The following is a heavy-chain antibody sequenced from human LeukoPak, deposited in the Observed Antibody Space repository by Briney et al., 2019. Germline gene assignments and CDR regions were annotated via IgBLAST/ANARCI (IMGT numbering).Heavy chain of an antibody. V-gene: IGHV4-59*01. CDR1: GGSISSYY. J-gene: IGHJ6*04. Sequence: SETLSLACNVSGGSISSYYWSWIRQPPGKGLEWIGYIYYSGSTNYNPSLKSRVTISVDTSKNQFSLKLSSVTAADTAVYYCARDRTQLERWGYYYYGMDVWGKGTTVTVSS. CDR3: ARDRTQLERWGYYYYGMDV. CDR2: IYYSGST. D-gene: IGHD1-1*01.